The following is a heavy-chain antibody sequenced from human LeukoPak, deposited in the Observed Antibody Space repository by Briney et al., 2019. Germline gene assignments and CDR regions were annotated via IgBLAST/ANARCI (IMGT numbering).Heavy chain of an antibody. CDR3: ARAVRSCSATRCISINSFDY. Sequence: PGGSLRLSCAASGFTFSSYAMNWVRQAPGKGLEWVSVTYTDGNTYYADSVRGRFTASRDSSKNMLYLQMNSLRAEDTAVYYCARAVRSCSATRCISINSFDYWGQGTLVAVSS. D-gene: IGHD2-15*01. CDR2: TYTDGNT. CDR1: GFTFSSYA. J-gene: IGHJ4*02. V-gene: IGHV3-23*03.